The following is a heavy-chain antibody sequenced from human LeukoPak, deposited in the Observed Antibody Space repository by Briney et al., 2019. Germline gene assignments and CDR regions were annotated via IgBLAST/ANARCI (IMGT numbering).Heavy chain of an antibody. CDR1: GYTFTGYY. D-gene: IGHD1-26*01. CDR2: INPNSGGT. CDR3: ARIEWERRANYYYYMDV. Sequence: ASVKVSCKASGYTFTGYYMHWVRQAPGQGLEWMGWINPNSGGTNYAQKFQGRVTMTRDTSISTAYMELSRLRSDDTAAYYCARIEWERRANYYYYMDVWGKGTTVTVSS. J-gene: IGHJ6*03. V-gene: IGHV1-2*02.